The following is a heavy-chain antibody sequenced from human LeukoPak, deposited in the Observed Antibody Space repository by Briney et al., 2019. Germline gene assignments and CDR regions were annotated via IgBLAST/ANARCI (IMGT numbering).Heavy chain of an antibody. CDR3: ASTSHYYDSSGPFQY. CDR1: GGSISGSSYY. D-gene: IGHD3-22*01. V-gene: IGHV4-39*01. CDR2: IYYSGST. Sequence: PSETLSLTCTVSGGSISGSSYYWGWIRQPPGKGLEWIGSIYYSGSTYYNPSLKSRVTISVETSKNQFSLKLSSVTAADTAVYYCASTSHYYDSSGPFQYWGQGTLVTVSS. J-gene: IGHJ4*02.